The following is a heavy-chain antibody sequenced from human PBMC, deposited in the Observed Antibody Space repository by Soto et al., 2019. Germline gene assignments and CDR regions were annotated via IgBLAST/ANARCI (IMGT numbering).Heavy chain of an antibody. CDR2: INPSGGST. D-gene: IGHD3-10*01. V-gene: IGHV1-46*01. J-gene: IGHJ5*02. CDR1: GYTFTGYY. Sequence: ASVKVSCKASGYTFTGYYMHWVRQAPGQGLEWMGIINPSGGSTSYAQKFQGRVTMTRDTSTSTVYMELSSLRSEDTAVYYCARGAWGGDYSSWFDPWGQGTLVTVSS. CDR3: ARGAWGGDYSSWFDP.